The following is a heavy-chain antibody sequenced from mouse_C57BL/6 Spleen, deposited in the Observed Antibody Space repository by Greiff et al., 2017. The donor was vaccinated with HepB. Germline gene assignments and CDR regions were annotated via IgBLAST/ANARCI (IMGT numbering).Heavy chain of an antibody. V-gene: IGHV5-17*01. CDR1: GFPFSDYG. CDR3: ARRNYGSSYAMDD. Sequence: EVKVVESGGGLVKPGGSLKLSCAASGFPFSDYGMHWVRQAPEKGLEWVAYISSGSSTIYYADTVKGRFTISRDNAKNTLFLQMTSLRSEDTAMYYCARRNYGSSYAMDDWGQGTSVTVSS. J-gene: IGHJ4*01. CDR2: ISSGSSTI. D-gene: IGHD1-1*01.